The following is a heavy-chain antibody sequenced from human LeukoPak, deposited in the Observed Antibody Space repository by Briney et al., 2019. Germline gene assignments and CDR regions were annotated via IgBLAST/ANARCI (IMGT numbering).Heavy chain of an antibody. J-gene: IGHJ4*02. Sequence: GESLKISCKGSGYRFTSYWIGWVRQMPGKGLEGGGIIYPGDSDTRDSRCFEGQVTISADTSISAAYQQESSRKASDTAMYYCAGGRLKYYFDYWGQGTLVTVSS. CDR2: IYPGDSDT. CDR1: GYRFTSYW. CDR3: AGGRLKYYFDY. V-gene: IGHV5-51*01.